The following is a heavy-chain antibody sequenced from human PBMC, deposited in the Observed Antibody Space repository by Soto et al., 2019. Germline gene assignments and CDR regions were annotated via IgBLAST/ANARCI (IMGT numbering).Heavy chain of an antibody. D-gene: IGHD6-19*01. V-gene: IGHV1-69*06. CDR2: IIPIFGTA. CDR3: ASVPHIAVAYYYYYGMDV. Sequence: GASVKVSCKASGGTFSSYAISWVRQAPGQGLEWMGGIIPIFGTANYAQKFQGRVTITADKSTSTAYMELSSLRSEDTAVYYCASVPHIAVAYYYYYGMDVWGQGTTVTV. J-gene: IGHJ6*02. CDR1: GGTFSSYA.